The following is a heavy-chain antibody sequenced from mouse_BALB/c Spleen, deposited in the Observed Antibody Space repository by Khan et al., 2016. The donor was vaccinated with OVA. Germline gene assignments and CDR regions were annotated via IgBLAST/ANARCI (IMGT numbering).Heavy chain of an antibody. D-gene: IGHD1-2*01. CDR2: ISDLAYSI. V-gene: IGHV5-15*02. CDR1: GFTFSDYG. CDR3: ARGGGTAPFAY. J-gene: IGHJ3*01. Sequence: EVELVESGGGLVQPGGSRKLSCAASGFTFSDYGMAWVRQAPGQGPEWVAFISDLAYSIYYADTVTGRFTISRENVKNTLYLEMSSLRSEDTAMYYCARGGGTAPFAYWGQGTLVTVSA.